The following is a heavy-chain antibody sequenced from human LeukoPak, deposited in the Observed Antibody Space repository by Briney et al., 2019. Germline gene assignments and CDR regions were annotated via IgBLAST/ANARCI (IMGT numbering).Heavy chain of an antibody. J-gene: IGHJ4*02. V-gene: IGHV3-74*01. Sequence: GGFLRLSCAASGFTFSGNWMHWVRQRPGKGLVWISRINTDGRSTWYADFVKGRFTISRGNANNTLYLQMNRLRAEDTAVYYCARETKTTLDYWGQGTLVTVSS. D-gene: IGHD1-7*01. CDR2: INTDGRST. CDR1: GFTFSGNW. CDR3: ARETKTTLDY.